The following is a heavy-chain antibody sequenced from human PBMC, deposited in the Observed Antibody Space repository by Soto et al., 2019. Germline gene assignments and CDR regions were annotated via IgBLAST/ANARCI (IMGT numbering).Heavy chain of an antibody. V-gene: IGHV3-23*01. J-gene: IGHJ4*02. CDR1: GFTFNNYA. D-gene: IGHD3-10*01. CDR3: AIHFYYGSGSYYAVDY. Sequence: EVQLLESGGGLVQPGGSLRLSCVVSGFTFNNYAMNWVRQAPGKGLEWVSGISASGGSTYYADSVKGRFTISRDSSKHTLYLQMNSLSADDTAIYYCAIHFYYGSGSYYAVDYWGQGTLVTVSS. CDR2: ISASGGST.